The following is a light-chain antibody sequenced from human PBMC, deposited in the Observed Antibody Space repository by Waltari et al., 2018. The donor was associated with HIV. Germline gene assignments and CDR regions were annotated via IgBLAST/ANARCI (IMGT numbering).Light chain of an antibody. CDR3: SSYAGSNNLV. CDR2: EVS. J-gene: IGLJ2*01. V-gene: IGLV2-8*01. Sequence: QSALTQPPSASGSPGQSVTISCPCTSSAVGGYHYVPWYRHHPGQAPKLLIYEVSKRPSGVPDRFSGSKSGNTASLTVSGLQAEDEADYYCSSYAGSNNLVFGGGTKLTVL. CDR1: SSAVGGYHY.